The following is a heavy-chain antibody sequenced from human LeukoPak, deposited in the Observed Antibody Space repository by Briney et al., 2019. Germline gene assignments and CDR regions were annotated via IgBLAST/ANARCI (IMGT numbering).Heavy chain of an antibody. CDR1: GGSISSYY. CDR2: IYYTGST. J-gene: IGHJ6*03. Sequence: SETLSLTCTVSGGSISSYYWTWIRQPPGKGLEWIGYIYYTGSTNYNPSLKSRVTISVDTSKNQFSLKLSSVTAADTAVYYCAWSSDFRYYHYYMDVWGKGTTVTVSS. CDR3: AWSSDFRYYHYYMDV. V-gene: IGHV4-59*12. D-gene: IGHD3-3*01.